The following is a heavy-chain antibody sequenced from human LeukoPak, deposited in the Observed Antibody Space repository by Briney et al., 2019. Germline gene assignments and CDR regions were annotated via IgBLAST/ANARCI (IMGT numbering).Heavy chain of an antibody. D-gene: IGHD3-9*01. Sequence: ASVKVSCKASGYTFTSYDINWVRQATGQGLEWMGWVNPNSGNTGYAQKFQGRVTMTRNTSISTAYMELSSLRSEDTAVYYCARGGVLRYFDWLFAAHQTDYYYYYGMDVWGQGTTVTVSS. CDR2: VNPNSGNT. CDR3: ARGGVLRYFDWLFAAHQTDYYYYYGMDV. V-gene: IGHV1-8*01. CDR1: GYTFTSYD. J-gene: IGHJ6*02.